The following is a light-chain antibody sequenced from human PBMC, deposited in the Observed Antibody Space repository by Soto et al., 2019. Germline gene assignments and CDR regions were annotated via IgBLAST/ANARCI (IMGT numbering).Light chain of an antibody. Sequence: AIQLTQSPSSLSASVGDRVTITCRASQGISSALAWYQQKPGKAPKLLIYDASSLESGVPSRFSGRGSGTDFTLTISSLQPEDFATDYCQQVNSYPRTFGQGTKVEI. CDR1: QGISSA. CDR2: DAS. V-gene: IGKV1-13*02. J-gene: IGKJ1*01. CDR3: QQVNSYPRT.